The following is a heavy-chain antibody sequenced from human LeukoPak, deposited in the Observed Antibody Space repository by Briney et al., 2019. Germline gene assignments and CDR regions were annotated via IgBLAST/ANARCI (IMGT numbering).Heavy chain of an antibody. CDR1: GFTFSSYW. D-gene: IGHD3-16*02. Sequence: GGSLRLSCAASGFTFSSYWMHWVRQAPGKGLVWVSRIKSDGSNYYADSVKGRFTIFRDNAKNTLYLLMNSLRAEDTAVYYCAKSSWSVYDYVWGSYRPPHDAFDIWGQGTMVTVSS. V-gene: IGHV3-74*01. J-gene: IGHJ3*02. CDR2: IKSDGSN. CDR3: AKSSWSVYDYVWGSYRPPHDAFDI.